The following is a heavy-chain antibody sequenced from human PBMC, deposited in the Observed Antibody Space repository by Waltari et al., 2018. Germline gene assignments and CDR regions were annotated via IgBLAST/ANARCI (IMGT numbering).Heavy chain of an antibody. CDR3: ARAGVVDYYDSSGYYFSSAFDI. V-gene: IGHV4-61*02. CDR2: IYTSGST. J-gene: IGHJ3*02. Sequence: QVQLQESGPGLVKPSQTLSLTCTVSGGSISSGSYYWSWIRQPAGKGLAGIGRIYTSGSTNYNPSLKSRVTISVDTSKNQFSLKLSSVTAADTAVYYCARAGVVDYYDSSGYYFSSAFDIWGQGTMVTVSS. CDR1: GGSISSGSYY. D-gene: IGHD3-22*01.